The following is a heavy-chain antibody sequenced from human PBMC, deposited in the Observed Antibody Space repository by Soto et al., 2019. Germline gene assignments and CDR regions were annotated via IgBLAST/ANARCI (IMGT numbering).Heavy chain of an antibody. Sequence: SETLSLTCTVSGGSIISTTHYWGWIRQPPGKGLEWIGSIYYSGSTYYNPSLKSRVTISVDTSKNQFSLKLSSVAAADTAVYYCATHEGEAAVPVGRGWFDPWGQGTLVTVSS. D-gene: IGHD6-13*01. CDR3: ATHEGEAAVPVGRGWFDP. CDR2: IYYSGST. J-gene: IGHJ5*02. CDR1: GGSIISTTHY. V-gene: IGHV4-39*01.